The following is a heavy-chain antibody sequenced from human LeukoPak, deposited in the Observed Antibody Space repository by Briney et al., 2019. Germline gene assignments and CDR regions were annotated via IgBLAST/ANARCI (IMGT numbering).Heavy chain of an antibody. CDR3: ARETPQSSSWTAFDY. D-gene: IGHD6-13*01. Sequence: GGSLRLSCAASGFTFSNYNMNWVRKAPGRGLGGVSYITLSSSTIYYADSVKGRFTISRDNAKNSLSLQMNSLRAEDTAVYYCARETPQSSSWTAFDYWGQGTLVTVSS. V-gene: IGHV3-48*01. J-gene: IGHJ4*02. CDR2: ITLSSSTI. CDR1: GFTFSNYN.